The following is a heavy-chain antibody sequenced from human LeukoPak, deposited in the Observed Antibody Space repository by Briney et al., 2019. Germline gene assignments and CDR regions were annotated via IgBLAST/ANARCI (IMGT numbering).Heavy chain of an antibody. Sequence: GGSLRLSCVASGFTFNSFNMNWVRQAPGKGLEWMSFISPDASSKYYADSLKGRFTISRDNSRNTLSLHMKSMRTADTAVYYCERAGHGGYDGERGGAFDIWGQGTTVTISS. J-gene: IGHJ3*02. V-gene: IGHV3-30*03. D-gene: IGHD3-10*01. CDR3: ERAGHGGYDGERGGAFDI. CDR2: ISPDASSK. CDR1: GFTFNSFN.